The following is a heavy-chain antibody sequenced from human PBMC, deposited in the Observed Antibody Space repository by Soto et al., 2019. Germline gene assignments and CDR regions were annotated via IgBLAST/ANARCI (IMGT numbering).Heavy chain of an antibody. CDR3: ATGLLWFGEMPY. Sequence: ASVKVSCKVSGYTLTELSMHWVRQAPGKGLEWMGGFDPEDGETIYAQKFQSRVTMTEDTSTDTAYMELSSLRSEDTAVYYCATGLLWFGEMPYWGQGTLVTVSS. CDR1: GYTLTELS. D-gene: IGHD3-10*01. J-gene: IGHJ4*02. CDR2: FDPEDGET. V-gene: IGHV1-24*01.